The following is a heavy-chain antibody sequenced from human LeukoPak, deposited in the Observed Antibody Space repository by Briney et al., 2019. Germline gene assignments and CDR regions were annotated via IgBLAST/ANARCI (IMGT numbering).Heavy chain of an antibody. CDR3: AHRRRGTVTFDY. D-gene: IGHD4-17*01. Sequence: ESGPTLVKPTQTLTLTCTFSGFSLSTRGVGVGWIRHPPGKTLEGPTFIYWNDDKRYSPSLKSRLTITKDTSKNQVVHTMTNMDPVETATYYCAHRRRGTVTFDYWGQGTLVTVSS. CDR2: IYWNDDK. J-gene: IGHJ4*02. CDR1: GFSLSTRGVG. V-gene: IGHV2-5*01.